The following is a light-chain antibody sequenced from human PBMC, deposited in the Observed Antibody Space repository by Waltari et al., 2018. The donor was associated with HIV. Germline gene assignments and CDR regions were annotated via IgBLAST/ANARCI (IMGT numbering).Light chain of an antibody. V-gene: IGLV2-8*01. CDR1: STHLSGSDN. CDR3: SSYTDFNTPHV. Sequence: QSPLSKPPSASGSLGQPVTIPCTGTSTHLSGSDNVPRYRQHPGKAPKLRIYEVNKRPSGVPDRFSASRSDNRASLTVSGLQYEDEAEYYCSSYTDFNTPHVFGTGTKVTVL. J-gene: IGLJ1*01. CDR2: EVN.